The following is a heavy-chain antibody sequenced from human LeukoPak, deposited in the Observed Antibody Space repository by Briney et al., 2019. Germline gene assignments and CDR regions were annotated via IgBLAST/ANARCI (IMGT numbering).Heavy chain of an antibody. D-gene: IGHD3-16*01. Sequence: GGSLRLSCAASGFTFSNYWMHWVRQAPGKGLVWVSRTNSDGSATSYADSVKGRFTISRDNAKNTLYLQMNSLRVEDTAVYYCARDRPNYAFDYWGQGTLVTVSS. CDR3: ARDRPNYAFDY. J-gene: IGHJ4*02. CDR2: TNSDGSAT. CDR1: GFTFSNYW. V-gene: IGHV3-74*01.